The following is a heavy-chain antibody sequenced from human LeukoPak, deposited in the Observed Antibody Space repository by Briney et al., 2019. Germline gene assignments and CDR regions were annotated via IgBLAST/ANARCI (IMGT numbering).Heavy chain of an antibody. J-gene: IGHJ3*01. CDR3: AVTGYSSRSPNV. D-gene: IGHD6-13*01. V-gene: IGHV3-23*01. Sequence: GGSLRLSCAASGFTFSTFVMHWVRQAPGKGLEWVSGISGSGTITKYADSVKGRFTISRDNSKNTLFLQMNSLRAEDTAVYYCAVTGYSSRSPNVWGQGTMVTVSS. CDR2: ISGSGTIT. CDR1: GFTFSTFV.